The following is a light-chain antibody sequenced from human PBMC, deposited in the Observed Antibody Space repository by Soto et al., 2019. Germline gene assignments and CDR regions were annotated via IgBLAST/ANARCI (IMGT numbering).Light chain of an antibody. CDR2: AAS. CDR3: LQDYIYPRT. Sequence: AIEMTQSPSSLSVSVGDRVTITCRASQGIRHDLGWYQQKPGKAPELLIYAASILQSGVPSRFSGSGSGTDFTLAITSLQPEDFAIYYCLQDYIYPRTFGGGTKVEIK. V-gene: IGKV1-6*01. J-gene: IGKJ4*01. CDR1: QGIRHD.